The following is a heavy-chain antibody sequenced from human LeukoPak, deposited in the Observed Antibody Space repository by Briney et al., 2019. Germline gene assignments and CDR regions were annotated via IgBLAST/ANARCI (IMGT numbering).Heavy chain of an antibody. D-gene: IGHD3-22*01. CDR1: GGSISSYY. Sequence: SETLSLTCTVSGGSISSYYWSWIRQPPGKGLEWIGYIYYSGSTNYNPSLKSRVTISVDTSKNQFSLKLSSVTAADTAVYYCARDRVEDSSGFNWFDPWGQGTLVTVSS. J-gene: IGHJ5*02. CDR3: ARDRVEDSSGFNWFDP. CDR2: IYYSGST. V-gene: IGHV4-59*01.